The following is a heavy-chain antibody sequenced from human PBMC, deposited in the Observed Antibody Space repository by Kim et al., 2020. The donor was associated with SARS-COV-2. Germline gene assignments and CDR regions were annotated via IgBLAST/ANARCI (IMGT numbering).Heavy chain of an antibody. CDR3: AKDLQYTSGWYEF. Sequence: YYVDSVKGRFTVSRDNSKNPLHLQMNSLRAEDTATYYCAKDLQYTSGWYEFWGLGTLVTVSS. D-gene: IGHD6-19*01. J-gene: IGHJ5*01. V-gene: IGHV3-23*01.